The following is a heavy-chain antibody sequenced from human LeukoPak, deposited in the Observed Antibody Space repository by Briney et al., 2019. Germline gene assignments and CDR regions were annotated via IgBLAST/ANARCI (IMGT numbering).Heavy chain of an antibody. V-gene: IGHV4-59*01. Sequence: SETLSLTCTVSGGSINSYYWSWIRQPPGKGLEWIGYIYYSGSTNYNPSLKSRVTISVDTSKNQFSLKLSSVTAADTAVYYCARDDPYCGGDCYAFDIWGQGTMVTVSS. J-gene: IGHJ3*02. CDR1: GGSINSYY. CDR3: ARDDPYCGGDCYAFDI. D-gene: IGHD2-21*02. CDR2: IYYSGST.